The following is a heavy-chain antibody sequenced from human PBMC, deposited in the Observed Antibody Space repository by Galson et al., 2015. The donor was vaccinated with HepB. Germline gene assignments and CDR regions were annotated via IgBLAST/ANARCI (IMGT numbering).Heavy chain of an antibody. J-gene: IGHJ6*02. Sequence: SVKVSCKASGYTFTSYAMHWVRQAPGQRLEWMGWINAGNGNTKYSQKFQGRVTITRDTSASTAYMELSSLRSEDTAVYYCASGGCSGGSCYPPDYYYGMDVWGQGTTVTVSS. CDR3: ASGGCSGGSCYPPDYYYGMDV. V-gene: IGHV1-3*01. D-gene: IGHD2-15*01. CDR2: INAGNGNT. CDR1: GYTFTSYA.